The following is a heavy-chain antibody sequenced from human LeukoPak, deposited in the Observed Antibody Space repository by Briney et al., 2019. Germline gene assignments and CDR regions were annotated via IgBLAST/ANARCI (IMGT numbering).Heavy chain of an antibody. Sequence: GGSLRLSYAASGFTFSSYGMHWVRQAPGKVLEWVAVISYDGSNKYYADSVKGRFTISRDNSKNTLYLQMNSLRAEDTAVYYCAKAGPNSSSDAFDIWGQGTMVTVSS. CDR2: ISYDGSNK. CDR1: GFTFSSYG. V-gene: IGHV3-30*18. J-gene: IGHJ3*02. CDR3: AKAGPNSSSDAFDI. D-gene: IGHD6-13*01.